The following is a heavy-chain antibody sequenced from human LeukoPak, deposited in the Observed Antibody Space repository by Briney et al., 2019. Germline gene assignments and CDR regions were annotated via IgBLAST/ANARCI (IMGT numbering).Heavy chain of an antibody. Sequence: ASVKVSCKASGYTFTSYYMHWVRQAPGQGLEWMGIINPSGGSTSYAQKFQGRVTMTRDTSTSTVYMELSSLRFEDTAVYYCAREYCSGGSCYEGRYYYGMDVWGQGTTVTVSS. D-gene: IGHD2-15*01. CDR1: GYTFTSYY. J-gene: IGHJ6*02. CDR3: AREYCSGGSCYEGRYYYGMDV. V-gene: IGHV1-46*01. CDR2: INPSGGST.